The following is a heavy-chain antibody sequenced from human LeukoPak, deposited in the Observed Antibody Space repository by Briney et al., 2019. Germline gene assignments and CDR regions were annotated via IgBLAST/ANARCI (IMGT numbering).Heavy chain of an antibody. J-gene: IGHJ4*02. V-gene: IGHV1-3*03. CDR3: ARENSGYEEGFDY. Sequence: GASVKVSCKASGYTFTSYAMHWVRQAPGQRLEWMGWINAGNGNTKYSQEFQGRVTITRDTSASTAYMELSSLRSEDMAVYYCARENSGYEEGFDYWGQGTLVTVSS. CDR2: INAGNGNT. CDR1: GYTFTSYA. D-gene: IGHD5-12*01.